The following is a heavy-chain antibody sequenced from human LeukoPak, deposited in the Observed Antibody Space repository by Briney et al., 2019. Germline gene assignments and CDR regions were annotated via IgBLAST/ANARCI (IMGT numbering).Heavy chain of an antibody. J-gene: IGHJ4*02. CDR1: GGSISGGGYY. CDR2: IYYSGST. V-gene: IGHV4-31*03. CDR3: AGVGDSSSLSPMYYFDY. Sequence: PSETLSLTCTVSGGSISGGGYYWSWIRQHPGKGLEWIGYIYYSGSTYYNPSLKSRVTISVDTSKNQFSLKLSSVTAADTAVYYCAGVGDSSSLSPMYYFDYWGQGTLVTVSS. D-gene: IGHD6-6*01.